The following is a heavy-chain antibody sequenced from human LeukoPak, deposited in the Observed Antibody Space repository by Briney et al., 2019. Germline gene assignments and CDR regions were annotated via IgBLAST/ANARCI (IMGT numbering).Heavy chain of an antibody. V-gene: IGHV3-23*01. CDR2: ISGSGSST. CDR3: AKEAGAQGLVDAFDI. J-gene: IGHJ3*02. Sequence: GGSLRLSCAASGFSVSNNYMTWVRQAPGKGLEWVSFISGSGSSTYYADSVKGRFTISRDNSKNTLYLQMNSLRAEDTAVYYCAKEAGAQGLVDAFDIWGQGTMVTVSS. CDR1: GFSVSNNY. D-gene: IGHD6-19*01.